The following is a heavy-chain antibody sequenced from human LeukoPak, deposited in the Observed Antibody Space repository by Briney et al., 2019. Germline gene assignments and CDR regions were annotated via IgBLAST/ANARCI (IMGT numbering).Heavy chain of an antibody. J-gene: IGHJ3*02. V-gene: IGHV4-59*08. CDR3: ARSPPASIAAAGTDHAFDI. CDR1: GGSISGYY. Sequence: PSETLSLTCTVSGGSISGYYWSWIRQPPGKGLEWIGYIYYSGSTNYNPSLKSRVTISVDTSKNQFSLKLSSVTAADTAVYYCARSPPASIAAAGTDHAFDIWGQGTMVTVSS. D-gene: IGHD6-13*01. CDR2: IYYSGST.